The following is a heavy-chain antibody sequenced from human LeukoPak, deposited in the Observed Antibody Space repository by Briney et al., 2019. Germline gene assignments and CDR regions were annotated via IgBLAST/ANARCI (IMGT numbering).Heavy chain of an antibody. CDR1: GGSISSYY. V-gene: IGHV4-4*07. CDR3: AREIGDYYDSSGYRTYYFDY. Sequence: SESLSLTCTVSGGSISSYYWSWIRQPAGKGLEWIGRIYTSGSTKYNPSLKSRVTMSVDTSKNQISLKLSSVTAADTAVYYCAREIGDYYDSSGYRTYYFDYWGQGTLVTVSS. J-gene: IGHJ4*02. CDR2: IYTSGST. D-gene: IGHD3-22*01.